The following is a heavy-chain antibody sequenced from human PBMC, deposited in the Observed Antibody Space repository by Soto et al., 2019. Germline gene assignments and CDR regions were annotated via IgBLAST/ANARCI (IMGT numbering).Heavy chain of an antibody. CDR3: ARTPQYYDFWSGYYFDY. D-gene: IGHD3-3*01. V-gene: IGHV4-31*03. Sequence: SETLSLTCTVSGGSISSGGYYWSWIRQHPGKGLEWIGYIYYSGSTYYNPSLKSRVTISVDTSKNQFSLKLSSVTAADTAVYYCARTPQYYDFWSGYYFDYWGQGTLVTVSS. J-gene: IGHJ4*02. CDR1: GGSISSGGYY. CDR2: IYYSGST.